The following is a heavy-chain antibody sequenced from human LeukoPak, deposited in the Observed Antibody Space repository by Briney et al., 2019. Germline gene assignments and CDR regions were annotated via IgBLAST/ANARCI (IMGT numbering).Heavy chain of an antibody. V-gene: IGHV3-21*04. CDR1: GFTFSSYT. D-gene: IGHD1-14*01. CDR2: ISGRSSYI. Sequence: GGSLRLSCAAAGFTFSSYTMNWVRQAPGKGLEWVSSISGRSSYIYYADSVKGRSTISRDNAKNSLHLQMNSLRAEDTAVYYCAKDLYNHGGAFDIWGQGTMVTVSS. J-gene: IGHJ3*02. CDR3: AKDLYNHGGAFDI.